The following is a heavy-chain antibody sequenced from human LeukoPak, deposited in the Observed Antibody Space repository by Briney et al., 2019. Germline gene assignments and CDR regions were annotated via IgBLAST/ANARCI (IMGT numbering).Heavy chain of an antibody. J-gene: IGHJ4*02. CDR3: ARVSRVGWLQSGYYFDY. Sequence: PGGSLRLSCAASGFTFSSSAMSWVRQAPGKGLEWVSSISGSGGSTYYADSVKGRFTISRDNSKNTLYLQMNSLRAEDTAVYYCARVSRVGWLQSGYYFDYWGQGTLVTVSS. V-gene: IGHV3-23*01. CDR1: GFTFSSSA. D-gene: IGHD5-24*01. CDR2: ISGSGGST.